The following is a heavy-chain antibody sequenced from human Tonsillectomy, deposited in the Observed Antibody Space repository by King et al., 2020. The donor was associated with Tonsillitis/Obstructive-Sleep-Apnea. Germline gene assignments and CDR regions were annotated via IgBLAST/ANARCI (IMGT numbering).Heavy chain of an antibody. V-gene: IGHV1-69*01. Sequence: QLVQSGAEVKKPGSSVKVSCKASGGTFSSYAISWVRQAPGQGLEWMGGIIPIFGTANDAQKFQGRVTITAVESTGTAYMEVSSLGSEETAVYYWSSGRDIVVVPAADKDYYYYYMDVWDKGTTVTVSS. CDR3: SSGRDIVVVPAADKDYYYYYMDV. CDR2: IIPIFGTA. D-gene: IGHD2-2*01. J-gene: IGHJ6*03. CDR1: GGTFSSYA.